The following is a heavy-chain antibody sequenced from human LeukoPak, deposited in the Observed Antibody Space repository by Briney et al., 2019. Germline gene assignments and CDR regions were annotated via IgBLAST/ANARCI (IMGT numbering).Heavy chain of an antibody. CDR2: INHSGST. CDR3: AREGGSFCFDY. Sequence: SETLSLTCAVYGGSFSGYYWSWIRQPPGKGLEWIGEINHSGSTNYNPSLKSRVTISVDTSKNQFSLKLSSVTAADTAVYYCAREGGSFCFDYWGQGTLVTVSS. D-gene: IGHD1-26*01. J-gene: IGHJ4*02. V-gene: IGHV4-34*01. CDR1: GGSFSGYY.